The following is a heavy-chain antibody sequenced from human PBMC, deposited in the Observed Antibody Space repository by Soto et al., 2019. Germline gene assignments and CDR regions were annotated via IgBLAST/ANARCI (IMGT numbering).Heavy chain of an antibody. CDR1: GGSFSGYY. Sequence: SETLSLTCAVYGGSFSGYYWSWIRQPPGKGLEWIGEINHSGSTNYNPSLKSRVTISVDTSKNQFSLKLSSVTAADTAVYYCARVSFPTGRLGYYYYYMDVWGKGTTVTVSS. J-gene: IGHJ6*03. CDR2: INHSGST. V-gene: IGHV4-34*01. CDR3: ARVSFPTGRLGYYYYYMDV. D-gene: IGHD3-16*01.